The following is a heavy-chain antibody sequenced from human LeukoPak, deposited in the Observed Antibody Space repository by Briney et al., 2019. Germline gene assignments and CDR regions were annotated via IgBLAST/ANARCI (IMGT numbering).Heavy chain of an antibody. J-gene: IGHJ6*02. D-gene: IGHD3-10*01. Sequence: GESLKISCKGSGYSFTSYWIGWVRQMPGKGLEWMWIIYPGDSDTRYSPSFQGQVTISADKSISTAYLQWSSLKASDTAMYYCARSSMDYYGSGSYYYGMDVWGQGTLVTVSS. V-gene: IGHV5-51*01. CDR2: IYPGDSDT. CDR1: GYSFTSYW. CDR3: ARSSMDYYGSGSYYYGMDV.